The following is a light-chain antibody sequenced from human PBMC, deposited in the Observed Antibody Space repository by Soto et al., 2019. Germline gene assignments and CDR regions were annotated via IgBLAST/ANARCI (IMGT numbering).Light chain of an antibody. Sequence: EVVLTQSPGTLSLSPGEGAALSCRASQTISNADLAWYQQKPGQAPRLLVYAASRRATGIPVRFSGSGSVTDFTLTIGRLEPEDFAVYYCQQYGSSLTWTFGQGTKVDIK. V-gene: IGKV3-20*01. CDR2: AAS. CDR3: QQYGSSLTWT. J-gene: IGKJ1*01. CDR1: QTISNAD.